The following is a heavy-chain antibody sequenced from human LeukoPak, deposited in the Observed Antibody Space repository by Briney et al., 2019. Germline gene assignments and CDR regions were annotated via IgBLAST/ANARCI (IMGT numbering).Heavy chain of an antibody. V-gene: IGHV1-2*02. CDR2: VNPNSGGT. Sequence: ASVKLSCKASGYTFTGYYMHWVRQAPGQGLGWMGWVNPNSGGTNYAQKFQGRVTMTRDTSISTAYMEVSRLRSDDTAVYYCAGVPYYDFWSAHSWGQGTLVTVSS. J-gene: IGHJ5*02. CDR3: AGVPYYDFWSAHS. CDR1: GYTFTGYY. D-gene: IGHD3-3*01.